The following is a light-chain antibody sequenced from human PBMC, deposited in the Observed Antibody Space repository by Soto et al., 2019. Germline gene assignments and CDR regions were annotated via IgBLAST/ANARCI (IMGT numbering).Light chain of an antibody. CDR1: SSDVGGYNY. J-gene: IGLJ2*01. CDR3: SSYSRRSTAVL. CDR2: EVS. Sequence: QSALTQPASVSGTPGQSITISCTGTSSDVGGYNYVSWYQHHPGKAPKLMIYEVSTRPSGVSNRFSGSKSGNTGFLTIAGLQDEDEADYYCSSYSRRSTAVLFGGGTKLTV. V-gene: IGLV2-14*01.